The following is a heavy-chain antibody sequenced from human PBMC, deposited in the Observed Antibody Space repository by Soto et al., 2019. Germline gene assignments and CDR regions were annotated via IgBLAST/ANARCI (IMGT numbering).Heavy chain of an antibody. J-gene: IGHJ4*02. CDR2: ISGSGGST. V-gene: IGHV3-23*01. CDR1: GFTFSSYA. D-gene: IGHD1-1*01. Sequence: VQLLESGGGLVQPGGSLRLSCAASGFTFSSYAMSWVRQAPGKGLEWVSAISGSGGSTYYADSVKGRFTISRDNSKNTLYLQINSLRAEDTAVYYCERSTTGTIRRFDYWGQGTLVTVSS. CDR3: ERSTTGTIRRFDY.